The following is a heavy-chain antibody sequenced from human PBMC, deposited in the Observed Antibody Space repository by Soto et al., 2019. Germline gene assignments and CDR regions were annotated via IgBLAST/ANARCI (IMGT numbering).Heavy chain of an antibody. CDR3: AREFLAYYDFCSGYKTNWFDP. CDR2: IYHSGST. J-gene: IGHJ5*02. CDR1: GYSISSGYY. V-gene: IGHV4-38-2*02. Sequence: SETLSLTCAVSGYSISSGYYWGWIRQPPGKGLEWIGSIYHSGSTYYNPSLKSRVTISVDTSKNQFSLKLSSVTAADTAVYYCAREFLAYYDFCSGYKTNWFDPWGPGTLVTVSS. D-gene: IGHD3-3*01.